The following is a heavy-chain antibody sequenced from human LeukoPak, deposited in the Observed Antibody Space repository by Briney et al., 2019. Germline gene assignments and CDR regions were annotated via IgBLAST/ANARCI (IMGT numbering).Heavy chain of an antibody. CDR2: IYSDGST. CDR3: ARVTPPTD. V-gene: IGHV3-66*01. J-gene: IGHJ4*02. Sequence: GGSLRLSCAASGFTVSRNYMTWVRQAPGKGLEWLSVIYSDGSTHYADSVKGRFIISRDNSKNTLYLQMNTLRAEDTAVYYCARVTPPTDWGQGTRVTVSS. CDR1: GFTVSRNY. D-gene: IGHD1-14*01.